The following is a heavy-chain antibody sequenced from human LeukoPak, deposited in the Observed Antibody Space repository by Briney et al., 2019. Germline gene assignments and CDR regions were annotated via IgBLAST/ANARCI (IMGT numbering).Heavy chain of an antibody. D-gene: IGHD5-18*01. V-gene: IGHV1-69*04. J-gene: IGHJ4*02. CDR3: AREGGDYSYRYYFDY. CDR1: GGTFSSYT. Sequence: GSSVKVSCKASGGTFSSYTISWVRQAPGQGLEWIGRIIPILGIANYAQKFQGRVTITADKSTSTAYMELSSLRSEDTAVYYCAREGGDYSYRYYFDYWGQGTLVTVSS. CDR2: IIPILGIA.